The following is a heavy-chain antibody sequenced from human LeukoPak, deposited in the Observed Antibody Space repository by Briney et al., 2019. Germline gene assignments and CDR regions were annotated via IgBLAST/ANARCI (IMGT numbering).Heavy chain of an antibody. J-gene: IGHJ3*02. CDR1: GFTFSSCT. D-gene: IGHD2-8*01. CDR2: SSRNNIYK. V-gene: IGHV3-21*01. CDR3: AREVTKAFDI. Sequence: WGSLRLSCAASGFTFSSCTIKWVRLAPGEGGEWVLCSSRNNIYKYYEDSVKGRFQISRDNDKNPLYLQMNSLKAEDTALYYCAREVTKAFDIWGQGTMVTVSS.